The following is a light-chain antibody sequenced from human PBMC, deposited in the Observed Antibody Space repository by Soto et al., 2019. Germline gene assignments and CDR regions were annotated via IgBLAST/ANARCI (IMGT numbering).Light chain of an antibody. CDR1: QSISTY. V-gene: IGKV1-39*01. J-gene: IGKJ1*01. Sequence: DIQMTQSPSSLSASVGDRLTITCRASQSISTYLNWYQQKPGKAPKVLIYATSSLQSGVPSRFSGSGSGTDFTLTINSLQPEDFANYYCQQTYSTPQTFGQGTKVEIK. CDR2: ATS. CDR3: QQTYSTPQT.